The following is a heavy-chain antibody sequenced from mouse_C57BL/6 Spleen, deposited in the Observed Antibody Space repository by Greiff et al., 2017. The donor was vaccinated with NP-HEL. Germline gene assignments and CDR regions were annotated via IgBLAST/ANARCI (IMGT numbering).Heavy chain of an antibody. CDR3: AREGWDYDRDY. V-gene: IGHV5-4*01. CDR1: GFTFSSYA. J-gene: IGHJ2*01. D-gene: IGHD2-4*01. CDR2: ISDGGSYT. Sequence: EVMLVESGGGLVKPGGSLKLSCAASGFTFSSYAMSWVRQTPEKRLEWVATISDGGSYTYYPDNVKGRFTISRDNAKNNLYLQMSQLKSEDTAMYYCAREGWDYDRDYWGQGTTLTVSS.